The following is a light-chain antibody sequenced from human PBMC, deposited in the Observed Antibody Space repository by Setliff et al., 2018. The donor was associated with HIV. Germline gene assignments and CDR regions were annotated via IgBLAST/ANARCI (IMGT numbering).Light chain of an antibody. V-gene: IGLV2-14*01. CDR1: SSDVGGYTF. CDR2: EVT. Sequence: QSVLTQPASVSGSPGQSITISCTGTSSDVGGYTFVSWYQQHSDKAPKLIIYEVTNRPSWVSIRFSGSKTGYTASLTISGLQAEDEADYYCSTYTSSSTALFGTGTKVTVL. CDR3: STYTSSSTAL. J-gene: IGLJ1*01.